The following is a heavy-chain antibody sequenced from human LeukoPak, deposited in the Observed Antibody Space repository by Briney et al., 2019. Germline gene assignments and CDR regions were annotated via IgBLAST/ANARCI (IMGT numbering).Heavy chain of an antibody. CDR3: ARDGYYYDSSGYQLVPSYFDY. Sequence: GGSLRLSCAASGFTFSSYGMHWVRQAPGKGLEWMAVISYDGSNKYYADSVKGRFTISRDNSKNTVYLQMNSLRAEDTAVYYCARDGYYYDSSGYQLVPSYFDYWGQGTLVTVSS. D-gene: IGHD3-22*01. CDR1: GFTFSSYG. J-gene: IGHJ4*02. CDR2: ISYDGSNK. V-gene: IGHV3-30*03.